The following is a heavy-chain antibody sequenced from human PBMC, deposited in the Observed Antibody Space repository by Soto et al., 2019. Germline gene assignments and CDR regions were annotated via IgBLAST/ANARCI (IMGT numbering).Heavy chain of an antibody. Sequence: SVKVSCKASGGTFSSYAISWVRQAPGQGVEWMGGIIPIFGTANYAQKFQGRVTITADESTSTAYMELSSLRSEDTAVYYCARVDVVVPAATPGYFYYYGMDVWGQGTTVTVS. CDR2: IIPIFGTA. D-gene: IGHD2-2*01. J-gene: IGHJ6*02. CDR3: ARVDVVVPAATPGYFYYYGMDV. CDR1: GGTFSSYA. V-gene: IGHV1-69*13.